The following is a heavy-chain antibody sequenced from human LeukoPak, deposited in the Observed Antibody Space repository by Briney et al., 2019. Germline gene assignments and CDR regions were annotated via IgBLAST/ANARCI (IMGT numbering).Heavy chain of an antibody. CDR3: ARGYYYNSSGHFPDDY. Sequence: GASVKVSCKASGYTFTSYYMHWVRQAPGQGLEWMGIINPSGGSTSYAQKFQGRVTTTRDTSTSTVYMELSSLRSEDTAVYYCARGYYYNSSGHFPDDYWGQGTLVTVSS. V-gene: IGHV1-46*01. CDR1: GYTFTSYY. D-gene: IGHD3-22*01. CDR2: INPSGGST. J-gene: IGHJ4*02.